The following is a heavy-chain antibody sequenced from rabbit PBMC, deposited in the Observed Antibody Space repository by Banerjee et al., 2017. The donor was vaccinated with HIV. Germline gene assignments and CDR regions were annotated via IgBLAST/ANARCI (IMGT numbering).Heavy chain of an antibody. CDR2: IYAGSSGST. Sequence: QEQLEESGGDLVKPGASLTLTCTVSGFSFNTNAVCWVRQAPGKGLEWIACIYAGSSGSTWYASWVNGRFTISRSTSLNTVDLQMTSLTAADTATYFCARSYLGYGSITRLDLWGQGTLVTVS. J-gene: IGHJ3*01. D-gene: IGHD7-1*01. CDR1: GFSFNTNA. V-gene: IGHV1S47*01. CDR3: ARSYLGYGSITRLDL.